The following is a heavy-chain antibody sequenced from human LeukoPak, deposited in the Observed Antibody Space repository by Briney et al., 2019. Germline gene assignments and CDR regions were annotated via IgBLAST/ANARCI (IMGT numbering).Heavy chain of an antibody. CDR2: IENARDGGTR. Sequence: GGSLRLSCAVSEFPFNLAWMSWVRQAPGKGLEWVGRIENARDGGTRDYAAPVKGRFTISRDDSTNTLYLQMDSLDGEDTAVYYCATEHHYQLQRWGQGTLVIVSS. CDR3: ATEHHYQLQR. CDR1: EFPFNLAW. V-gene: IGHV3-15*04. D-gene: IGHD2-2*01. J-gene: IGHJ4*02.